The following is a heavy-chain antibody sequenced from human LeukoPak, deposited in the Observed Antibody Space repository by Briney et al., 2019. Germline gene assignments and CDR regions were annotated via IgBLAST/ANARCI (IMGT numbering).Heavy chain of an antibody. CDR3: ARDLAHYDILNGSGEDFDY. J-gene: IGHJ4*02. CDR2: IIPILGIA. V-gene: IGHV1-69*04. CDR1: GGTFSSYA. Sequence: ASVKVSCKASGGTFSSYAISWVRQAPGQGLEWMGRIIPILGIANYAQKFQGRVTITADKSTSTAYMELSSLRSEDTAVYYCARDLAHYDILNGSGEDFDYWGQGTLVTVSS. D-gene: IGHD3-9*01.